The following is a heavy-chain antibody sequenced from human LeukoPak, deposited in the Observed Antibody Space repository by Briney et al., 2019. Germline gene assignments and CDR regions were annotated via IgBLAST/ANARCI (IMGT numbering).Heavy chain of an antibody. D-gene: IGHD6-13*01. J-gene: IGHJ4*02. Sequence: GASVKVSCKASGYTFTSYGISWVRQAPGQGLEWMGWISAYNGNTNYARKLQGRVTMTTDTSTSTAYMELRSLRSDDTAVYYCARLFSSWQKVELTFDYWGQGTLVTVSS. CDR2: ISAYNGNT. V-gene: IGHV1-18*01. CDR3: ARLFSSWQKVELTFDY. CDR1: GYTFTSYG.